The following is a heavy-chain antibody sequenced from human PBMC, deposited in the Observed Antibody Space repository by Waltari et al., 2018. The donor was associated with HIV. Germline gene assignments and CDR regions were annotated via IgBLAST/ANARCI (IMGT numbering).Heavy chain of an antibody. CDR2: INYSGFT. CDR3: ARDLSGSKPGFDS. J-gene: IGHJ4*02. V-gene: IGHV4-39*02. Sequence: QLQLQESGPGLVKPSETLSLSCTVSGGSISDNTYFWAWIRQPPGKGLEWIGTINYSGFTYYNPSLKSRVTISVDTSRDQFSLSLSSVTVADTAVYYCARDLSGSKPGFDSWGQGTLVTVSS. D-gene: IGHD1-26*01. CDR1: GGSISDNTYF.